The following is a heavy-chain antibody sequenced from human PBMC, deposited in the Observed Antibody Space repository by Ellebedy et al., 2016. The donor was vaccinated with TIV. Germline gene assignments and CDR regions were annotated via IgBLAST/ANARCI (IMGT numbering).Heavy chain of an antibody. Sequence: PGGSPRLSCTASGFNFGDYAVSWVRQAPGKGLEWLGFIRSKAYGGTPEYAASVNGKLTISRDDSINIAYLQMHSLKTEDTAVYYCTRGGGKQPLDFWGQGTLVTVSS. CDR1: GFNFGDYA. CDR2: IRSKAYGGTP. J-gene: IGHJ4*02. V-gene: IGHV3-49*04. D-gene: IGHD5-18*01. CDR3: TRGGGKQPLDF.